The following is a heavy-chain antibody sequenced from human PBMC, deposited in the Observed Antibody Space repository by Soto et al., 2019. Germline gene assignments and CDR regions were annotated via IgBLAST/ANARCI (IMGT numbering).Heavy chain of an antibody. CDR1: GYTFNNYY. D-gene: IGHD6-13*01. V-gene: IGHV1-46*02. Sequence: QVQLVQSGAEVKKPGASVKVTCKASGYTFNNYYIHWVRQAPGQGLEWMAIINPNGGSTNYAQEFQGRVTLTRDTSTSTVYMELSGLSAEDTAVYYCARDLAAGAYRGQGSLVSVSS. CDR3: ARDLAAGAY. CDR2: INPNGGST. J-gene: IGHJ4*02.